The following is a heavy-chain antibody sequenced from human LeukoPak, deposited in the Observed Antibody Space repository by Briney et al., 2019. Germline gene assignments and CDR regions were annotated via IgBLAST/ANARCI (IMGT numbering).Heavy chain of an antibody. CDR2: IYHSGST. J-gene: IGHJ3*02. CDR3: ARGVMVTRAFDI. V-gene: IGHV4-38-2*02. D-gene: IGHD5-18*01. Sequence: PSETLSLTCTVSGYSISSGYYWGWIRPPPGKGREWIGSIYHSGSTYYNPSLKSRVTISVDTSKNQFSLKLSSVTAADTAVYYCARGVMVTRAFDIWGQGTMVTVSS. CDR1: GYSISSGYY.